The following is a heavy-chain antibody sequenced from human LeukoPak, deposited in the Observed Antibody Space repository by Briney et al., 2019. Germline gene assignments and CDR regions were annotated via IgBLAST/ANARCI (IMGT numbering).Heavy chain of an antibody. J-gene: IGHJ4*02. V-gene: IGHV4-59*01. CDR1: GGSISSYY. CDR2: IYYSGST. D-gene: IGHD6-19*01. CDR3: ARATSSGWLSPNFDY. Sequence: PSETRSLTCTVSGGSISSYYWSWIRQPPGKGLEWIGYIYYSGSTNYNPSLKSRVTISVDTSKNQFSLKLSSVTAADTAVYYCARATSSGWLSPNFDYWGQGTLVTVSS.